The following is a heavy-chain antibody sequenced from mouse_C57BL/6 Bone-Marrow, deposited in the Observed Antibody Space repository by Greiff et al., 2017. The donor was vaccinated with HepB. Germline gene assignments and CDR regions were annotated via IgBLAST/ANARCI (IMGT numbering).Heavy chain of an antibody. CDR3: SRPPRQLRLWFAY. CDR1: GYTFTSYG. D-gene: IGHD3-2*02. V-gene: IGHV1-81*01. J-gene: IGHJ3*01. CDR2: IYPRSGNT. Sequence: VQLQQSGAELARPGASVKLSCKASGYTFTSYGISWVKQRTGQGLEWIGEIYPRSGNTYYNEKFKGKATLTADKSSSTAYMELRILTSKDSAVYFCSRPPRQLRLWFAYWGQGTLVTVSA.